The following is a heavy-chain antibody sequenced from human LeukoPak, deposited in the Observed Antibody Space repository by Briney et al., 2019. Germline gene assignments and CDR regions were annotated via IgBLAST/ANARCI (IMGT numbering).Heavy chain of an antibody. D-gene: IGHD2/OR15-2a*01. Sequence: PGGSLRLSCAASGFTFSTYAMTWVRQPPGKGLEWVSTIGGGPVYYADSVRGRFTISRDDSKHTLFLQMSSLRVEDTAIYCCAKDSFSHKGIYDALDIWGRGTMVTVSS. CDR3: AKDSFSHKGIYDALDI. CDR1: GFTFSTYA. J-gene: IGHJ3*02. V-gene: IGHV3-23*01. CDR2: IGGGPV.